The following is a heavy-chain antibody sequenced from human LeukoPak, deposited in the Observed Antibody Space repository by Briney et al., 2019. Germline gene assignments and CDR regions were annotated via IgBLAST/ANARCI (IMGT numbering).Heavy chain of an antibody. CDR2: IKSKTDGGTT. CDR1: GFTFSNAW. CDR3: TTSPAAPHYYDSSGSDY. J-gene: IGHJ4*02. D-gene: IGHD3-22*01. V-gene: IGHV3-15*01. Sequence: PGGSLRLSCAASGFTFSNAWMSWVRQAPGKGLEWVGRIKSKTDGGTTDYAAPVKGRFTISRDDSKNTLYLQMNSLKTEDTAVYYCTTSPAAPHYYDSSGSDYWGQGTLVTVSS.